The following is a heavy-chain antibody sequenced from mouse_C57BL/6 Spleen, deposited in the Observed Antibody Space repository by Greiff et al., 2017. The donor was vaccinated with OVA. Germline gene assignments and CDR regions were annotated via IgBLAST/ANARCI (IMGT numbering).Heavy chain of an antibody. CDR1: GFTFSDYG. CDR2: ISSGSSTI. Sequence: EVKLVESGGGLVKPGGSLKLSCAASGFTFSDYGMHWVRQAPEKGLEWVAYISSGSSTIYYADTVKGRFTISRDNAKNTLFLQMTSLRSEDTAMYYCAREVNSYGSPWFAYWGQGTLVTVSA. D-gene: IGHD1-1*01. J-gene: IGHJ3*01. CDR3: AREVNSYGSPWFAY. V-gene: IGHV5-17*01.